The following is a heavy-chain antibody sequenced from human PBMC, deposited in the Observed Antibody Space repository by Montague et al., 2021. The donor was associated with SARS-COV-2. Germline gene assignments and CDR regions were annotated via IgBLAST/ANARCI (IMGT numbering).Heavy chain of an antibody. CDR1: GFSLRTSGMC. J-gene: IGHJ4*02. V-gene: IGHV2-70*01. CDR2: IDWDDDK. Sequence: PALVNPTQTLTLTCTFSGFSLRTSGMCVSWIRQPPGKALEWLALIDWDDDKYYSTSLETRLNISKDTSKNQVVLTMTNMDPVDTATYYCARVRTEQRLALSFDYWGQGTLVTVSS. D-gene: IGHD6-25*01. CDR3: ARVRTEQRLALSFDY.